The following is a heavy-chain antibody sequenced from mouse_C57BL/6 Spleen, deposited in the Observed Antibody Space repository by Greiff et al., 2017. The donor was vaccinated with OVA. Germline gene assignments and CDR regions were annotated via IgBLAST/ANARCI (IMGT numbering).Heavy chain of an antibody. D-gene: IGHD1-1*01. V-gene: IGHV14-4*01. CDR3: TKGDLTVVASGAMDY. J-gene: IGHJ4*01. Sequence: EVKLVESGAELVRPGASVKLSCTASGFNIKDDYMHWVKQRPEQGLEWIGWIDPENGDTEYASKFQGKATITADTSSNTAYLQLSSLTSEDTAVYYCTKGDLTVVASGAMDYWGQGTSVTVSS. CDR2: IDPENGDT. CDR1: GFNIKDDY.